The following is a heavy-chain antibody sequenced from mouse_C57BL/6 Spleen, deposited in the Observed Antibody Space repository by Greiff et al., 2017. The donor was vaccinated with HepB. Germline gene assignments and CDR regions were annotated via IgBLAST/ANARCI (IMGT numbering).Heavy chain of an antibody. D-gene: IGHD2-13*01. Sequence: QVQLQQSGAELVRPGASVTLSCKASGYTFTDYEMHWVKQTPVHGLEWIGAIDPETGGTAYNQKFKGKAILTADKSSSTAYMELRSLTSEDSAVYYCTRTGDYYWYFDVWGTGTTVTVSS. J-gene: IGHJ1*03. V-gene: IGHV1-15*01. CDR2: IDPETGGT. CDR1: GYTFTDYE. CDR3: TRTGDYYWYFDV.